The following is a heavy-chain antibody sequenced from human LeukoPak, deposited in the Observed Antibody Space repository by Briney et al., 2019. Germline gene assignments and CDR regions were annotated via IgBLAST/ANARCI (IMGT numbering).Heavy chain of an antibody. CDR1: GFTFSSYG. V-gene: IGHV3-33*08. CDR2: IWYDGSNK. D-gene: IGHD3-22*01. CDR3: AREGEFTMIVVDAYYFDY. Sequence: PGGSLRLSCAASGFTFSSYGMHWVRQAPGKGLEWVAVIWYDGSNKYYADSVKGRFTISRDNSKNTLYLQMNSLRAEDTAVYYCAREGEFTMIVVDAYYFDYWGQGTLVTVSS. J-gene: IGHJ4*02.